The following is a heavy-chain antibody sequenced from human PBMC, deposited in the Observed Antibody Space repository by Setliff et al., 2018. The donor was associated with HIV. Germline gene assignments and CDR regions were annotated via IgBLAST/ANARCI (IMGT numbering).Heavy chain of an antibody. J-gene: IGHJ4*02. CDR1: GFTFDDYG. D-gene: IGHD6-19*01. CDR3: ARALSYSGWRTQYFDC. V-gene: IGHV3-20*04. CDR2: INWNGAIT. Sequence: PGGSLRLSCAASGFTFDDYGMSWVRQAPGKGLEWVSGINWNGAITDYADSVKGRFTISRDNAKNSLHLQMNSLTAEDTAVYYCARALSYSGWRTQYFDCWGQGTLVTVSS.